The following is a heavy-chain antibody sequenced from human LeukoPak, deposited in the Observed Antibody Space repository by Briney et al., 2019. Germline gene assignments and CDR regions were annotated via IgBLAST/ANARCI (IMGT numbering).Heavy chain of an antibody. CDR3: AKYIFSYGSGSYLAH. D-gene: IGHD3-10*01. CDR1: GFTVSSNY. CDR2: IGGSGSST. Sequence: PGGSLRLSCAASGFTVSSNYMSWVRQAPGKGLDWVSGIGGSGSSTYYADSVKGRFTISRYNSRNTLYLQMNSLRADDTAKYYCAKYIFSYGSGSYLAHWGQGTLVTVSS. V-gene: IGHV3-23*01. J-gene: IGHJ4*02.